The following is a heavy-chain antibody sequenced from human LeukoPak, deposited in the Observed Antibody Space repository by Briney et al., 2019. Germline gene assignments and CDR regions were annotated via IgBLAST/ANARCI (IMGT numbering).Heavy chain of an antibody. Sequence: SETLSLTCTVSGGSISSSSYYWGWIRQPPGKGLEWIGYIYYSGSTNYNPSLKSRVTISVDTSKNQFSLKLSSVTAADTAVYYCARVRVTPNYWYFDLWGRGTLVTVSS. D-gene: IGHD4-23*01. CDR1: GGSISSSSYY. CDR2: IYYSGST. CDR3: ARVRVTPNYWYFDL. J-gene: IGHJ2*01. V-gene: IGHV4-61*05.